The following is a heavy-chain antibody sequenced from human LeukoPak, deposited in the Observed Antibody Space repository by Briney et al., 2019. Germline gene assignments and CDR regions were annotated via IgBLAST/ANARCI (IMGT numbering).Heavy chain of an antibody. CDR2: IYYSGST. Sequence: PSETLSLTCTVSGGSISSGDYYWSWIRQPPGKGLEWIGYIYYSGSTYYNPSLKSRVTISVDTSKNQFSLKLSSVTAADTAVYYSARNTGGWYFDLSGRGTLVTVSS. CDR3: ARNTGGWYFDL. D-gene: IGHD1-14*01. J-gene: IGHJ2*01. V-gene: IGHV4-30-4*01. CDR1: GGSISSGDYY.